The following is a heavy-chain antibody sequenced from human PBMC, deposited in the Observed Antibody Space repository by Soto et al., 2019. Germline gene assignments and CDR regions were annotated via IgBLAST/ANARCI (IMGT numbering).Heavy chain of an antibody. J-gene: IGHJ3*02. Sequence: SETLSLTCTVSGGSVSSGSYYWSWIRQPPGKGLEWIGSIYYSGSTYYNPSLKSRVTISVDTSENQFSLKLSSVTAADTAVYYCARHTGAMVRGVIIKGAFDIWGQGTMVTVSS. CDR3: ARHTGAMVRGVIIKGAFDI. V-gene: IGHV4-39*01. D-gene: IGHD3-10*01. CDR2: IYYSGST. CDR1: GGSVSSGSYY.